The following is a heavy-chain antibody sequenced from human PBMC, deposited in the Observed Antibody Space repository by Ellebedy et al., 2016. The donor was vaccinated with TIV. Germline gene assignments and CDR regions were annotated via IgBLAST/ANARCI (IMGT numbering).Heavy chain of an antibody. CDR1: GGSISSYY. CDR3: ARQDGGYGGDDAFDI. Sequence: MPSETLSLTCTASGGSISSYYWSRIRQPPGKGLEWIGYIYYSGSTNYNPSLKSRVTISVDTSKNQFSLKLSSVTAADTAVYYCARQDGGYGGDDAFDIWGQGTMVTVSS. V-gene: IGHV4-59*08. J-gene: IGHJ3*02. D-gene: IGHD4-23*01. CDR2: IYYSGST.